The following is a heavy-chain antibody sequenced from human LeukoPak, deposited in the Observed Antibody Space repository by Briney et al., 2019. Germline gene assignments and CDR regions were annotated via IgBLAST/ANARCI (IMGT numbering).Heavy chain of an antibody. Sequence: PGGSLRLSCTVSGFTVSSNSMSWVRQAPGKGLEWVSFIYSGTIHYSDSVKGRFTISRDNSKNTLYLQMNSLRAEDTAVYYCARDAGDFDWLLNFDYWGQGTLVTVSS. CDR3: ARDAGDFDWLLNFDY. CDR2: IYSGTI. CDR1: GFTVSSNS. J-gene: IGHJ4*02. V-gene: IGHV3-53*01. D-gene: IGHD3-9*01.